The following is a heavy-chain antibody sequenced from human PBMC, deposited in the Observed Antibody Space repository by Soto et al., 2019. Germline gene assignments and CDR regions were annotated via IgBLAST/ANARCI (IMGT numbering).Heavy chain of an antibody. CDR2: ISGSGDST. D-gene: IGHD5-12*01. CDR3: AKSIMATSQPLNDY. CDR1: GFTFSTYA. J-gene: IGHJ4*02. V-gene: IGHV3-23*01. Sequence: PGGSLRLSCAASGFTFSTYAMSWVRQAPGKGLEWVSSISGSGDSTYYADSLKGRITISRDNSKNTLYLQMNSLRAEDTAVYYYAKSIMATSQPLNDYWGQGTLVTVSS.